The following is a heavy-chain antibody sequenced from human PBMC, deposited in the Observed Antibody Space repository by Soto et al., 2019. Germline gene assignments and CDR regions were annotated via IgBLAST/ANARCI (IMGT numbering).Heavy chain of an antibody. CDR1: GGSISSSSYY. Sequence: QLQLQESGPGLVKPSETLSLTCTVSGGSISSSSYYWGWIRQPPGKGLEWIGSIYYSGSTYYNPSIKSRVTICVDTANNQFSLTLSSVTVADTAVYYCARHRAVRYYFAYWGQGTLVTVSS. J-gene: IGHJ4*02. D-gene: IGHD3-10*01. CDR2: IYYSGST. V-gene: IGHV4-39*01. CDR3: ARHRAVRYYFAY.